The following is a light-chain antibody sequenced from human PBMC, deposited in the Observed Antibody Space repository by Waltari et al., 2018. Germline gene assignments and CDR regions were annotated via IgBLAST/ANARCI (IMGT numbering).Light chain of an antibody. CDR3: SSYTASSTLGV. CDR1: SSDVGGYNY. J-gene: IGLJ1*01. V-gene: IGLV2-14*03. CDR2: DVS. Sequence: QSALTQPASVSGSPGQSITISCTGTSSDVGGYNYVSWYQHHPGKAPKLVIYDVSKRPSGFSNRFSGSKSGNTASLTISGLQAEDEADYYCSSYTASSTLGVFGTGTKVTVL.